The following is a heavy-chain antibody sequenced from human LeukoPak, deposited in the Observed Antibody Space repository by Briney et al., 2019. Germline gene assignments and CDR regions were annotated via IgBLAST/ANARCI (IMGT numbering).Heavy chain of an antibody. J-gene: IGHJ4*02. CDR3: AGDNGDYWFDY. CDR2: IDPNSGGT. Sequence: ASVKVSCKASGYTFTGYYMHWVRQAPGQGLEWMGWIDPNSGGTNYAQKFQGRVTMTRDTSISTAYMELTRLRSDDTAVYYCAGDNGDYWFDYWGQGTLVTVSS. D-gene: IGHD4-17*01. CDR1: GYTFTGYY. V-gene: IGHV1-2*02.